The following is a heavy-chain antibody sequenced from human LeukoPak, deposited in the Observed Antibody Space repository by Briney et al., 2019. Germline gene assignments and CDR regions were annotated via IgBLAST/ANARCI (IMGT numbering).Heavy chain of an antibody. V-gene: IGHV3-33*01. Sequence: PGRSLRLSCAASGFIFSNYGMHWVRQAPGKGLEWVAVIWYDGTKKYYADSVKGRFTISRDNSKNRVQLQMSSLRAEDAAMYYCARDWRMTTATFYYYGMDVWGQGTTVTVSS. CDR2: IWYDGTKK. CDR3: ARDWRMTTATFYYYGMDV. CDR1: GFIFSNYG. D-gene: IGHD2/OR15-2a*01. J-gene: IGHJ6*02.